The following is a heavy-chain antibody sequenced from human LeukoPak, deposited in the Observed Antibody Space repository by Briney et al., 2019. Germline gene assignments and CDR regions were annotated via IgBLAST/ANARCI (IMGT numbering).Heavy chain of an antibody. J-gene: IGHJ4*02. CDR2: IYYSGST. D-gene: IGHD3-3*01. CDR1: GGSISSGGYH. V-gene: IGHV4-31*03. CDR3: ARYTYYDFWSGYYSHYFDY. Sequence: SETLSLTCTVSGGSISSGGYHWSWIRQHPGNGLEWIGYIYYSGSTYYNPSLKSRVTISVDTSKNQFSLKLSSVTAADTAVYYCARYTYYDFWSGYYSHYFDYWGQGTLVTVSS.